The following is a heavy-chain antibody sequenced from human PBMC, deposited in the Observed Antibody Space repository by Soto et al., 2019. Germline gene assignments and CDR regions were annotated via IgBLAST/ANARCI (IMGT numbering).Heavy chain of an antibody. CDR1: GGTFSSYA. CDR2: IIPIFGTA. J-gene: IGHJ5*02. V-gene: IGHV1-69*13. Sequence: ASVKVSCKASGGTFSSYAISWVRQAPGQGLEWMGGIIPIFGTANYAQKFQGRVTITADESTSTAYMELSSLRSEDTAVYYCARDRYYDFWSGYYTGPRWFDPWGQGTLVTAPQ. D-gene: IGHD3-3*01. CDR3: ARDRYYDFWSGYYTGPRWFDP.